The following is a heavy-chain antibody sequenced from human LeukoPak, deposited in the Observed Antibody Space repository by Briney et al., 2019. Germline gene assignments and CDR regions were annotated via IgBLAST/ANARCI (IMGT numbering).Heavy chain of an antibody. CDR3: ATEVTTTGFDY. CDR2: FDPEDGET. J-gene: IGHJ4*02. Sequence: RASLKLSCKVSGYTLTELSMHWVRQAPGKGLEWMGGFDPEDGETIYAQKFQGRVTMTEDTSTDTSYMELSSLRSEDTAVYYCATEVTTTGFDYWGQGTLVTVSS. D-gene: IGHD4-17*01. CDR1: GYTLTELS. V-gene: IGHV1-24*01.